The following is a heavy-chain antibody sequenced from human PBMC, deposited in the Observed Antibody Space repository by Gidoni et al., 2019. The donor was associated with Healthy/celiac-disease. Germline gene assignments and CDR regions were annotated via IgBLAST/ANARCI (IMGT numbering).Heavy chain of an antibody. D-gene: IGHD4-17*01. CDR2: IWYDGSNK. CDR3: ARDGDYGGGAFDI. CDR1: GFPFSSYG. Sequence: QVQLVESGGVVVQPGRSLRLPFAASGFPFSSYGMHWVREGQGKGLGWVAVIWYDGSNKYCADSVKGQFTISRDNSKNTLYLQMNSLRAEDTAVYYCARDGDYGGGAFDIWGQGTMVTVSS. J-gene: IGHJ3*02. V-gene: IGHV3-33*01.